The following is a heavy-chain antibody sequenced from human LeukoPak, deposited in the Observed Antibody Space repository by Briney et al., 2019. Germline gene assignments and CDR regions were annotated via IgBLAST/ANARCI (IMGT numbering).Heavy chain of an antibody. CDR1: GYTFTSYG. CDR2: ISAYNGNT. D-gene: IGHD6-19*01. CDR3: ARSYSMAVAGTKDY. V-gene: IGHV1-18*01. J-gene: IGHJ4*02. Sequence: ASVKVSCKASGYTFTSYGISWVRQAPGQGLEWMGWISAYNGNTNYAQKLQGRVTMTTDTSTSTAYMELRSLRSDDTAVYYCARSYSMAVAGTKDYWGQGTLVTVSS.